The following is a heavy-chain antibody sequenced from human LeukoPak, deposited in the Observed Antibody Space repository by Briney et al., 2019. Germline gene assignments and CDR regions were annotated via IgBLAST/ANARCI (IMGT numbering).Heavy chain of an antibody. CDR1: GYTFTSYW. Sequence: VESLKISSKGSGYTFTSYWIGWVRQIPGKGLEWIGIIYPGDSDTIYSPSFEGQVTMSADKSISIAYLQWSSLEASDIGIYYCTTVLNWKGQHGVDLWGQGTLVTVSS. CDR2: IYPGDSDT. V-gene: IGHV5-51*01. D-gene: IGHD1-20*01. CDR3: TTVLNWKGQHGVDL. J-gene: IGHJ5*02.